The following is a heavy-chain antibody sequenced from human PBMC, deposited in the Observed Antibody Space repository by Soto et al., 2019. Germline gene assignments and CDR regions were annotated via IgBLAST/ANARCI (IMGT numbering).Heavy chain of an antibody. CDR3: ARIPYSSPSSPYFDY. J-gene: IGHJ4*02. Sequence: GGSLRLSCAASGFTFSSYAMHWVRQAPGKGLEWVAVISYDGSNKYYADSVKGRFTISRDNSKNTLYLQMNSLRAEDTAVYYCARIPYSSPSSPYFDYWGQGTLVTVSS. V-gene: IGHV3-30-3*01. D-gene: IGHD6-6*01. CDR1: GFTFSSYA. CDR2: ISYDGSNK.